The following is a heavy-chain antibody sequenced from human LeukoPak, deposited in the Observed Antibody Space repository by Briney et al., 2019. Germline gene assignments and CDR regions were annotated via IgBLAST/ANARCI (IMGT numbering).Heavy chain of an antibody. D-gene: IGHD6-13*01. CDR2: INHSGST. CDR3: ARRGVSSSWLN. CDR1: GGSFSGYY. Sequence: SSETLSLTCAVYGGSFSGYYWSWIRQPPGKGLEWIGEINHSGSTNYNPSLKSRVTISVDTSKNQFSLKLSSVTAADTAVYYCARRGVSSSWLNWGQGTLVTVSS. V-gene: IGHV4-34*01. J-gene: IGHJ4*02.